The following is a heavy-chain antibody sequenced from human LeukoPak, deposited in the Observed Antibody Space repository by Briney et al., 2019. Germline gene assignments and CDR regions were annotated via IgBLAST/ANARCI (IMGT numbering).Heavy chain of an antibody. Sequence: ASVKVSCKASGYTFTSYDINWVRQATGQGLEWMGWMNPNSGNTGYAQKFQGRVTMTRNTSISTAYMELSSLRSEDTAVYYCARVWIAAGRPDDYYYSYMDVWGKGTTVTVSS. V-gene: IGHV1-8*01. J-gene: IGHJ6*03. CDR3: ARVWIAAGRPDDYYYSYMDV. D-gene: IGHD6-6*01. CDR1: GYTFTSYD. CDR2: MNPNSGNT.